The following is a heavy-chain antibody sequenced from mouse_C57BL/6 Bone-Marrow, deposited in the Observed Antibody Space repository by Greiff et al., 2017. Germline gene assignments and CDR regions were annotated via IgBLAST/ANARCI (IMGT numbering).Heavy chain of an antibody. V-gene: IGHV1-64*01. CDR3: ARKGGAWFAD. J-gene: IGHJ3*01. Sequence: VQLQQPGAELVKPGASVKLSCKASGYTFTSYWMHWVKQRPGQGLEWIGMIHPNSGSTNYNEKFKSKATLTVDKSSSTAYMQLSRLTSEDSAVYYCARKGGAWFADWGQGTLVTVSA. CDR2: IHPNSGST. CDR1: GYTFTSYW.